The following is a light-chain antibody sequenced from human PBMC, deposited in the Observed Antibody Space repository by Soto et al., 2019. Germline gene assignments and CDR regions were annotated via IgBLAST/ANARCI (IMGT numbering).Light chain of an antibody. J-gene: IGKJ3*01. V-gene: IGKV2-28*01. CDR2: LGS. CDR1: QSLLHSNGYNY. Sequence: DIVMTQSPLSLPVTPGEPASISCRSSQSLLHSNGYNYLDWYLQKPGQSPHLLIYLGSNRASGVPDRFSGSGSGTDVTLKISRVEAEDVGVYYCMQALQTPFTFGPGTKVDIK. CDR3: MQALQTPFT.